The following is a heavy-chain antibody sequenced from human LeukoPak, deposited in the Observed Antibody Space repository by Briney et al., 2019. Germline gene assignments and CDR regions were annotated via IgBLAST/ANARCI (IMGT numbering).Heavy chain of an antibody. CDR1: GFTFSSYA. CDR2: ISYDGSNK. Sequence: GRSLRLSCAASGFTFSSYAMRWVRQAPGKGLEWVAVISYDGSNKYYADSVKGRFTISRDNSKNTLYLQMNSLRAEDTAVYYCARDPPYSGSYYFDYWGQGTLVTVYS. J-gene: IGHJ4*02. V-gene: IGHV3-30-3*01. CDR3: ARDPPYSGSYYFDY. D-gene: IGHD1-26*01.